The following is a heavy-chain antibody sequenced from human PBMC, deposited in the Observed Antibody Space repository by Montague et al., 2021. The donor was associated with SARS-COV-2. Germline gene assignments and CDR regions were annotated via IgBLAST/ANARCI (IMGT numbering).Heavy chain of an antibody. D-gene: IGHD3-10*01. Sequence: SLRLSWSASGFTFSSYSMNWVRQAPGKGLEWVSSISSSSSYIYYADSVKGRFTISRDNAKNSLYLQMNSLRAEDTAVYFCARERTVVIITGYYYYGLDVWGQGTTVTVSS. CDR2: ISSSSSYI. V-gene: IGHV3-21*01. J-gene: IGHJ6*02. CDR1: GFTFSSYS. CDR3: ARERTVVIITGYYYYGLDV.